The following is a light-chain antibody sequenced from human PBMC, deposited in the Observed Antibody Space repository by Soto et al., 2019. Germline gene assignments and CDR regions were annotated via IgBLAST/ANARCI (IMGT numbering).Light chain of an antibody. Sequence: DIHMTQSPSTLSASVGDRFTITCRASQSISRWLAWYQQKPGKAPQALIYDASSLKSGVPSRLSGNGSGTEFTLTISSLQPDDFATYYCQQYNNYSTFGQGTRLEIK. CDR2: DAS. V-gene: IGKV1-5*01. CDR1: QSISRW. CDR3: QQYNNYST. J-gene: IGKJ5*01.